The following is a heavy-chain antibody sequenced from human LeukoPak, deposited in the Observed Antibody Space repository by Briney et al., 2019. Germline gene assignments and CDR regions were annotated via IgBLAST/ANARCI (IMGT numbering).Heavy chain of an antibody. CDR1: GLTFSDHY. D-gene: IGHD6-19*01. Sequence: GVSLRLSCAASGLTFSDHYMDWVRQAPGKGLEWVGRSGNKANGYTTEYAASVNGRFTISRDDSKNSLYLQMNSLKTEDTAMYYCVTSYTSGWFGAFDIWGQGTMVTVSS. CDR3: VTSYTSGWFGAFDI. V-gene: IGHV3-72*01. J-gene: IGHJ3*02. CDR2: SGNKANGYTT.